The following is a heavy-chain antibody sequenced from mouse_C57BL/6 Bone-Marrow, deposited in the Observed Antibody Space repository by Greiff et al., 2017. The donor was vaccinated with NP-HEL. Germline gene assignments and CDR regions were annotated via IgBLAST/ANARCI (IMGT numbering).Heavy chain of an antibody. CDR2: IRNKANNHAT. CDR3: TRDDYDGRDAMDY. J-gene: IGHJ4*01. CDR1: GFTFSDAW. Sequence: EVKLVESGGGLVQPGGSMKLSCAASGFTFSDAWMDWVRQSPEKGLEWVAEIRNKANNHATYYAESVKGRFTISRDDSKSSVYLQMNSLRAEDTGIYYCTRDDYDGRDAMDYWGQGTSVTVSS. V-gene: IGHV6-6*01. D-gene: IGHD2-4*01.